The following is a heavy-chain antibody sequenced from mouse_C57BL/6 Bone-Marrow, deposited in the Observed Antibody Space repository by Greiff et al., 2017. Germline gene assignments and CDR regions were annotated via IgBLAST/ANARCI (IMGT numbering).Heavy chain of an antibody. V-gene: IGHV3-6*01. CDR1: GYSITSGYY. J-gene: IGHJ4*01. CDR2: ISYDGSN. CDR3: ARDPGMDY. Sequence: EVKLQESGPGLVKPSQSLSLTCSVTGYSITSGYYWNWIRQFPGNKLEWMGYISYDGSNNYNPSLKNRISITRDTSKNQFFLKLNSVTTEDTATYYCARDPGMDYWGQGTSVTVSS.